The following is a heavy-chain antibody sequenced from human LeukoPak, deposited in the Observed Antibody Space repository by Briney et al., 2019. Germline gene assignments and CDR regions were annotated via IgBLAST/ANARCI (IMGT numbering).Heavy chain of an antibody. CDR1: GGSISSYY. CDR3: ARASSGYYVPVFDY. V-gene: IGHV4-59*01. CDR2: IYYSGST. J-gene: IGHJ4*02. D-gene: IGHD3-22*01. Sequence: PSETLSLTCTVSGGSISSYYWSWIRQPPGKGLEWIGYIYYSGSTNYNPSLKSRVTISVDTSKNQFSLKLSSVTAADTAVYYCARASSGYYVPVFDYWGQGTLVTVSS.